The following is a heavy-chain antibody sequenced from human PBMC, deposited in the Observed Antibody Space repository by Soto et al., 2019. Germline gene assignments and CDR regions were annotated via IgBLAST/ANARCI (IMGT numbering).Heavy chain of an antibody. CDR2: VIPILGIA. CDR1: GGTFSSYT. Sequence: SVKVSCKASGGTFSSYTISWVRQAPGQGLEWMGRVIPILGIANYAQKFQGRVTITADKSTSTAYMELSSLRSEDTAVYYCARGLGVPAAYKCCCYCYRVMAFEIWGQGTMVTVSS. V-gene: IGHV1-69*02. D-gene: IGHD2-2*01. J-gene: IGHJ3*02. CDR3: ARGLGVPAAYKCCCYCYRVMAFEI.